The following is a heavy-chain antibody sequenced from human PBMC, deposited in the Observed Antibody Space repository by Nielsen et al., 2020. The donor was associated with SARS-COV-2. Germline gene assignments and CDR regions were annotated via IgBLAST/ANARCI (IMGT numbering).Heavy chain of an antibody. J-gene: IGHJ6*02. Sequence: GGSLRLSCAASGFTFSSYSMNWVRQAPGKGLEWVSSISSSSSYIYYADSVKGRFTISRDNAKNSLYLQMNSLRAEDTAVYYCAKGREQWYFYYGMDVWGQGTTVTVSS. D-gene: IGHD6-19*01. CDR2: ISSSSSYI. CDR3: AKGREQWYFYYGMDV. CDR1: GFTFSSYS. V-gene: IGHV3-21*01.